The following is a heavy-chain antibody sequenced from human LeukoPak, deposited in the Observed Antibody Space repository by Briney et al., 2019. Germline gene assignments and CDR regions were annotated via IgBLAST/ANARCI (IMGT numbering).Heavy chain of an antibody. V-gene: IGHV3-23*01. CDR2: ISGSGGST. CDR3: AKGQNYYDTSGYLTVDH. Sequence: PGGSLRLSCAASGFTFSSYAMTWVRQAPGKGLEWVSVISGSGGSTYYAGSVKGRFTISRDNSKNTLYLQMNSLRAEDTAVYYCAKGQNYYDTSGYLTVDHWGQGTLVTVSS. J-gene: IGHJ4*02. D-gene: IGHD3-22*01. CDR1: GFTFSSYA.